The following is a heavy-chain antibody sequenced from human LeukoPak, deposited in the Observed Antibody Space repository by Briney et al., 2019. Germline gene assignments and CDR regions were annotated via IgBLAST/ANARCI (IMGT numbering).Heavy chain of an antibody. CDR2: ISGSGSTR. V-gene: IGHV3-48*03. Sequence: GGSLRLSCAASGFTFSSYEMNWVRQAPGKGLECVSYISGSGSTRYYADSVKGRFSISRDNAKNSLFLQMNSLRADDTAVYYCARGDGAGHYWGQGTLVTVSS. CDR3: ARGDGAGHY. J-gene: IGHJ4*02. D-gene: IGHD3-10*01. CDR1: GFTFSSYE.